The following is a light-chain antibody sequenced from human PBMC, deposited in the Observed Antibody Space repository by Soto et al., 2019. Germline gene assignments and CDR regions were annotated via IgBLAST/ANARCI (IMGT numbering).Light chain of an antibody. CDR3: QQYHTSPLT. Sequence: IVLTQGPVSLSFSPRDRATLSCRASQSVSNNYLAWYQQKRGQAPRRLIYGASIRATGIPDRFSGSGSGTDFTLTISRLEPEDFALYYCQQYHTSPLTCGQGTKG. CDR2: GAS. V-gene: IGKV3-20*01. J-gene: IGKJ1*01. CDR1: QSVSNNY.